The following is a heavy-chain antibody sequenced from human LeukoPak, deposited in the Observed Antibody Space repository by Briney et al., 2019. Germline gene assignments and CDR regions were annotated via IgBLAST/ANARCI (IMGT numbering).Heavy chain of an antibody. D-gene: IGHD2-2*01. Sequence: PGGSLRLSCAASGFTFSSYAMSWVRQAPGKGLEWFSAISGSGGSTYYADSVKGRFTISRHNSKNTLYLQMNSLRAEDTAVYYCAKKGFQLPYYFDYWGQGALVTVSS. CDR1: GFTFSSYA. CDR3: AKKGFQLPYYFDY. J-gene: IGHJ4*02. CDR2: ISGSGGST. V-gene: IGHV3-23*01.